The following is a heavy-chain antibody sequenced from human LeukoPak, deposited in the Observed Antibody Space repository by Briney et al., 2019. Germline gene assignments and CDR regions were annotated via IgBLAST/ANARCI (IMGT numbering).Heavy chain of an antibody. J-gene: IGHJ5*02. Sequence: PSETLSLTCAVYGGSFSGYYWSWIRQPPGKGLEWIGEINHSGSTNYNPSLKSRVTISVDTSKNQFSLKLSSVTAADTAAYYCARVRFRNFWFDPWGQGTLVTVSS. CDR3: ARVRFRNFWFDP. V-gene: IGHV4-34*01. CDR1: GGSFSGYY. CDR2: INHSGST. D-gene: IGHD3-3*01.